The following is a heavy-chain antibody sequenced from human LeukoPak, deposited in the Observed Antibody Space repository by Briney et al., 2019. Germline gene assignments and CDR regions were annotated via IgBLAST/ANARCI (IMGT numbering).Heavy chain of an antibody. V-gene: IGHV3-64D*09. D-gene: IGHD4-17*01. CDR1: GSTFSSYA. Sequence: GGSLRLSCSASGSTFSSYAMHWVRQAPGKGLEYVSAISSNGGSTYYADSVKGRFTISRDNSKNTLYLQMSSLRAEDTAVYYCARPKDSGDSVVAFDSWGQGTLVTVSS. J-gene: IGHJ4*02. CDR3: ARPKDSGDSVVAFDS. CDR2: ISSNGGST.